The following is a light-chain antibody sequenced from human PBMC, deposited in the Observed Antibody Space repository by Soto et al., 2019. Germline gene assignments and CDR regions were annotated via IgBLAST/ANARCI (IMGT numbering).Light chain of an antibody. J-gene: IGLJ1*01. CDR1: SNDSGGNNY. Sequence: QSVLTPPACLYGSPGPSVNISCALTSNDSGGNNYVSWYQHHPGTAPKLIIYDVSKRPSGVPDRFSGSKSGNTASLTISGLQAEDEADYYCSSYTSSSTYVFGTGTKVTV. V-gene: IGLV2-14*01. CDR3: SSYTSSSTYV. CDR2: DVS.